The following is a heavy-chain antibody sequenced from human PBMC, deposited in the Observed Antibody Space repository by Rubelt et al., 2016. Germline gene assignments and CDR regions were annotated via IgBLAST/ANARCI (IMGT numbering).Heavy chain of an antibody. CDR2: IVAGGAGT. CDR3: AKSSGSETYFPLDS. CDR1: GFSFTSYG. D-gene: IGHD1-14*01. V-gene: IGHV3-23*01. Sequence: EVQLLESGGGLVQPGGSLRLSCAASGFSFTSYGMSWVRQAPGRGLEWVSAIVAGGAGTYYADSGKGRFTISRDNSKSTLYLQMNSLGAEDSAIYYCAKSSGSETYFPLDSWGQGTLVTVSS. J-gene: IGHJ4*02.